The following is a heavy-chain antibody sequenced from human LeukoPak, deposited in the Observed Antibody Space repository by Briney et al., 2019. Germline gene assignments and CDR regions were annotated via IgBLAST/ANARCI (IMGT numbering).Heavy chain of an antibody. D-gene: IGHD5/OR15-5a*01. CDR1: GFTFSSYG. J-gene: IGHJ3*02. CDR2: ISDSGGST. CDR3: ANRLGLI. Sequence: GGSLRVSCAASGFTFSSYGMSWVRQAPGKGLEWVSGISDSGGSTYYADSVKGRFTISRDNSKNTLYLQMNSLRAEDTAVYYCANRLGLIWGQGTMVTVSS. V-gene: IGHV3-23*01.